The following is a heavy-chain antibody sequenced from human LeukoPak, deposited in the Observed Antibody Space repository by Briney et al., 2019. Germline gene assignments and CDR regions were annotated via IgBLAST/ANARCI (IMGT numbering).Heavy chain of an antibody. V-gene: IGHV4-59*02. CDR3: SEGYFEPFAH. Sequence: SETLSLTCVVSGASVSTSHRNWIRQVPGKGLEWIGCLSYTGKTDYNPSLTGRVTISFGTSENQVSLKLRSVSAADTGVYYCSEGYFEPFAHWGQGARVTVSS. J-gene: IGHJ4*02. CDR2: LSYTGKT. D-gene: IGHD2/OR15-2a*01. CDR1: GASVSTSH.